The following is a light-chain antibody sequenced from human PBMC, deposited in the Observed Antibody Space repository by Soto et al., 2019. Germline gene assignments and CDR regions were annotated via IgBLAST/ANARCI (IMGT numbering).Light chain of an antibody. CDR3: MQSSHWPYT. V-gene: IGKV2-30*01. CDR2: KVF. CDR1: QSLVGGNGNTY. J-gene: IGKJ2*01. Sequence: DVVMAQSPLSLSVTLGQPASISCRSSQSLVGGNGNTYLNWFQQRPGQSPRRLIHKVFERDSGVPDRFSGSGSGTAFTLKVSSVEAEDVGVYFCMQSSHWPYTFGQGTKLEI.